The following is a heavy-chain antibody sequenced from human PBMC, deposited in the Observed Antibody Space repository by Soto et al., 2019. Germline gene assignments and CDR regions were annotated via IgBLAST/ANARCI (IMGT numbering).Heavy chain of an antibody. D-gene: IGHD3-10*01. CDR2: INQDGSDK. J-gene: IGHJ5*02. V-gene: IGHV3-7*01. CDR3: ARSCRHTLDP. Sequence: EVQLVESGGGLVQPGGCLRLSCAASGLSFSNHWMTWVRQVSGKGLEWVANINQDGSDKYYAESVKGRFTISRDNVKNSLSLQMNSLRVEDTAVYYCARSCRHTLDPWGQGALVTVSS. CDR1: GLSFSNHW.